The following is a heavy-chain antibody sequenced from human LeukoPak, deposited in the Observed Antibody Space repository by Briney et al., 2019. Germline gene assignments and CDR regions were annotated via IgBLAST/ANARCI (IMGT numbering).Heavy chain of an antibody. CDR2: MHYSGST. J-gene: IGHJ4*02. CDR1: GGSISSYY. D-gene: IGHD2-15*01. V-gene: IGHV4-59*08. Sequence: SETLSLTCTVSGGSISSYYWTWIRQPPGKGLEWIGYMHYSGSTNYNPSLKSRVTISVDTSKNQFSLKLSSVTAADTAVYYCARLRLVVVAAIDYWGQGTLVTVSS. CDR3: ARLRLVVVAAIDY.